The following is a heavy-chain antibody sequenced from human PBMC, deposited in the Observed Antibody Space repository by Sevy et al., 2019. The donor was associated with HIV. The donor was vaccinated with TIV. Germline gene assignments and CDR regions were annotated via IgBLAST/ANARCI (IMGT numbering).Heavy chain of an antibody. D-gene: IGHD3-10*01. Sequence: GGSLRLSCADSGFTFSNYAMAWVRQAPGKGLEWVSAISVSGDFPYYADSVRGRFTVSRDKSKNTLFLQMNSLRAEDTAVYYCAIKITMLRGDQGPFDYWGQRTLVTVSS. CDR2: ISVSGDFP. CDR1: GFTFSNYA. CDR3: AIKITMLRGDQGPFDY. J-gene: IGHJ4*02. V-gene: IGHV3-23*01.